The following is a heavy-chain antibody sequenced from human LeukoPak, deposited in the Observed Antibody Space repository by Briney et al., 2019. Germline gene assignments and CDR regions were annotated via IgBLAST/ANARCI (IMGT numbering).Heavy chain of an antibody. CDR1: GYSFTSYW. CDR2: SYPGDSDT. CDR3: ARGDDYDLLRPYYFDY. V-gene: IGHV5-51*01. D-gene: IGHD4-17*01. J-gene: IGHJ4*02. Sequence: GESLKISCKGSGYSFTSYWIGWVRQMLGKGLEWMGISYPGDSDTRYSPSFQGQVTISADKSISTAYLQWSSLKASDTAMYYCARGDDYDLLRPYYFDYWGRGTLVTVPS.